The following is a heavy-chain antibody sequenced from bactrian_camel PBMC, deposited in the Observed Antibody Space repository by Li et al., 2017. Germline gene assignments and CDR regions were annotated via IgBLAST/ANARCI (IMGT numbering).Heavy chain of an antibody. J-gene: IGHJ6*01. Sequence: VQLVESGGGSVQAGGSLRLSCEVSRNTYVRYYASWFRQAPGKEREGVALSYVGGESRWYADSVKCRFTISEDSAKNTVYLQMNDLKPEDTAIYYCAYNPTYAGNWLSPPRPVHFGFWGQGTQVTVS. V-gene: IGHV3S40*01. CDR1: RNTYVRYY. CDR2: SYVGGESR. CDR3: AYNPTYAGNWLSPPRPVHFGF. D-gene: IGHD1*01.